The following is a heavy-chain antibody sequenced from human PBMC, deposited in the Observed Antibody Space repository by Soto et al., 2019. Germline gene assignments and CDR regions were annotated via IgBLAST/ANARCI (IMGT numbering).Heavy chain of an antibody. CDR1: GFTFDDYA. CDR2: ISWNSGSI. D-gene: IGHD1-1*01. J-gene: IGHJ3*02. Sequence: EVQLVESGGGLVQPGRSLRLSCAASGFTFDDYAMHWVRQAPGKGLEWVSGISWNSGSIGYADSVKGRFTISRDNAKNSDYLQMNSRRGEDTDLYYCSNVGSTGAFDIWGQWTMVTVSS. CDR3: SNVGSTGAFDI. V-gene: IGHV3-9*01.